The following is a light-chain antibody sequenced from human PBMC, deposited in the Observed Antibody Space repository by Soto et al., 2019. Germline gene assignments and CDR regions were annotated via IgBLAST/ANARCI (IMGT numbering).Light chain of an antibody. CDR3: QQRRDWPLT. CDR1: QSVSSY. CDR2: DAS. V-gene: IGKV3-11*01. Sequence: EIVLTQSPATLSLSPGERATLSCRASQSVSSYLAWYQQKPGQAPRLLISDASNRHTGIPARFSGSGSGTDFTLTVSSLEPEDFAVYYCQQRRDWPLTFGGGTKVEI. J-gene: IGKJ4*01.